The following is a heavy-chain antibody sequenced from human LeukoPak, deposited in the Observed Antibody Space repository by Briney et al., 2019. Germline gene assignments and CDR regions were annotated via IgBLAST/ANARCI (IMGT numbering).Heavy chain of an antibody. CDR1: SYSISSGYY. V-gene: IGHV4-61*01. Sequence: SETLSLTCTVSSYSISSGYYWSWIRQPPGKGLEWIGYIYYSGSTNYNPSLKSRVPISVDTSKNQFSLKLSSVTAADTAVYYCARNGGYYNDYFDYWGQGTLVTVSS. J-gene: IGHJ4*02. CDR3: ARNGGYYNDYFDY. D-gene: IGHD4-17*01. CDR2: IYYSGST.